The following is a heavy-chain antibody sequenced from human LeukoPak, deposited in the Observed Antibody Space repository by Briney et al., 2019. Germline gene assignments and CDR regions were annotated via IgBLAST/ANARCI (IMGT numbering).Heavy chain of an antibody. CDR1: GYTFTSYD. CDR3: ARVLQFEGLNDY. D-gene: IGHD1-1*01. V-gene: IGHV1-8*01. CDR2: MNPNSGNT. J-gene: IGHJ4*02. Sequence: ASVKVSCKASGYTFTSYDINWVRQATGQGLEWMGWMNPNSGNTGYAQKFQGRVTMTRDTSTSTVYMELSSLRAEDTAVYYCARVLQFEGLNDYWGQGTLVTVSS.